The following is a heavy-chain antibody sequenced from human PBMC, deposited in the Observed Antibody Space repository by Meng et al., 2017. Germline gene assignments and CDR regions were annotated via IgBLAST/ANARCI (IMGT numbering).Heavy chain of an antibody. J-gene: IGHJ4*02. CDR1: GYTFTSYD. D-gene: IGHD3-10*01. CDR2: MNPNSGNT. CDR3: ARASWRGSGILLPLY. Sequence: ASVKAPCKASGYTFTSYDIHWLRQATGQGLEWMGWMNPNSGNTGYAQKFQGRVTINRNTSISTAYMEPSSLRSEDTAVYYCARASWRGSGILLPLYWGQGTLVTVSS. V-gene: IGHV1-8*03.